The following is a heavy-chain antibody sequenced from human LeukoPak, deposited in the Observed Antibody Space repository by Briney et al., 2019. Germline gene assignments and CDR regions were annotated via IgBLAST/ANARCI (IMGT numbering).Heavy chain of an antibody. D-gene: IGHD2-21*02. V-gene: IGHV3-48*04. J-gene: IGHJ4*02. CDR2: ISDSGGTI. Sequence: GGSLRLSCAASGFTFSTYSMNWVRQAPGKGREWVSYISDSGGTIYYADSVKGRFTISRDNAKNSLYLQMNSLRAEDTAVYYCAMHIVVVTAIRSGDYWGQGTLVTVSS. CDR1: GFTFSTYS. CDR3: AMHIVVVTAIRSGDY.